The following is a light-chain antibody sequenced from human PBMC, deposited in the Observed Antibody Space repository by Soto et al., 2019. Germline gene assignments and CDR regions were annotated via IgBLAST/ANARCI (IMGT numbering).Light chain of an antibody. CDR1: QRLTIW. CDR2: KTS. Sequence: DIHMTQSPSTLSASVGDRVTITCRASQRLTIWLAWYQQKPGKAPNLLFYKTSSLESGVPSRFSGSGSGTEFTLTIRSLQPDDFATYYCQHWTDYAWTFGQGTKVEVK. J-gene: IGKJ1*01. CDR3: QHWTDYAWT. V-gene: IGKV1-5*03.